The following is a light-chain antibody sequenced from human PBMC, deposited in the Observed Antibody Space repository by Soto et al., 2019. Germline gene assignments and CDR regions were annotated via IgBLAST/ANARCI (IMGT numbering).Light chain of an antibody. CDR2: QDS. CDR3: QAWDSSTADV. V-gene: IGLV3-1*01. J-gene: IGLJ1*01. Sequence: SYELTQPPSVSVSPGQTASITCSGDKLGDKYACWYQQKSGQSPVLVIYQDSKRPSGIPERFSGSNSGNTATLTISGTQAMDEADYYCQAWDSSTADVFGTGTKVTVL. CDR1: KLGDKY.